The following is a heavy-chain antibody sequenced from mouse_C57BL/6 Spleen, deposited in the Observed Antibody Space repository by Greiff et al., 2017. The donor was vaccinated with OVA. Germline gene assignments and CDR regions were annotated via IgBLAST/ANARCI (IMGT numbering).Heavy chain of an antibody. CDR3: ARSGPYYYGSSYYFDY. CDR2: IDPSDSYT. D-gene: IGHD1-1*01. CDR1: GYTFTSYW. V-gene: IGHV1-59*01. Sequence: QVQLKQPGAELVRPGTSVTLSCKASGYTFTSYWMHWVKQRPGQGLEWIGVIDPSDSYTNYNQKFKGKATLTVDTSSSTAYMQLSSLTSEDSAVYYCARSGPYYYGSSYYFDYWGQGTTLTVSS. J-gene: IGHJ2*01.